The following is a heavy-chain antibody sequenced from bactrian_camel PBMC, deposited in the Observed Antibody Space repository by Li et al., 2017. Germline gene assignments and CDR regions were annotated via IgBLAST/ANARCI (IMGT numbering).Heavy chain of an antibody. Sequence: DVQLVESGGGLVQPGGSLRLSCVGSGFTFSDYSMSWVRQASGKGLEWVSGINSGGSSTYYADSVKGRFTISRDNSKNTLYLQMNSLKTEDTALYYCAKVTPGFAYWGQGTQVTVS. CDR3: AKVTPGFAY. V-gene: IGHV3S31*01. CDR2: INSGGSST. J-gene: IGHJ4*01. CDR1: GFTFSDYS.